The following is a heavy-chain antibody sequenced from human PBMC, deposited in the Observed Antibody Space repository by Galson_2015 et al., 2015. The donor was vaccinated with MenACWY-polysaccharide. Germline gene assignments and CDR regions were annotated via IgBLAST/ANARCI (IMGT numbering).Heavy chain of an antibody. CDR2: INSDETST. V-gene: IGHV3-74*01. J-gene: IGHJ6*01. CDR3: ARGHYDLWSGYRHYYFGLDV. CDR1: GFTFSRYW. Sequence: SLRLSCAASGFTFSRYWMHWVRQVPGKGPVWVSRINSDETSTSYADSVKGRFSISRDNAKSTLYLQMNSLRAEDTAVYYCARGHYDLWSGYRHYYFGLDVWGQGTTVTVSS. D-gene: IGHD3-3*01.